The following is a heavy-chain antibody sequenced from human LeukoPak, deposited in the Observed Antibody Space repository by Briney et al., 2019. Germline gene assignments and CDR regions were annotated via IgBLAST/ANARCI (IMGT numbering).Heavy chain of an antibody. V-gene: IGHV1-2*02. CDR1: GYTFTGYY. Sequence: GASVKVSCKASGYTFTGYYMHWVRQAPGQGLEWMGWINPNSGGTNYAQKFQGRVTMTRDTSISTAYMELSRLRSDDTAVYYCASLGTQDPSIAARAYYYYMDVWGKGTTVTVSS. D-gene: IGHD6-6*01. CDR3: ASLGTQDPSIAARAYYYYMDV. J-gene: IGHJ6*03. CDR2: INPNSGGT.